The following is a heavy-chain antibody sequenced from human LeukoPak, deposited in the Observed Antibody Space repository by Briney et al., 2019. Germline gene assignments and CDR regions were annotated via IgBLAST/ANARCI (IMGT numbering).Heavy chain of an antibody. Sequence: PSETLSLTCTVSGGSISTTTWWHWVRQPPGKGLEWIWEIYHSGSTNYNPSLESRVTISVDKSKNQFSLKLTSVTAADTAVYYCGRNLGNICINGTDYWGQGTLVTVSS. CDR2: IYHSGST. CDR3: GRNLGNICINGTDY. CDR1: GGSISTTTW. J-gene: IGHJ4*02. V-gene: IGHV4-4*02. D-gene: IGHD2-8*01.